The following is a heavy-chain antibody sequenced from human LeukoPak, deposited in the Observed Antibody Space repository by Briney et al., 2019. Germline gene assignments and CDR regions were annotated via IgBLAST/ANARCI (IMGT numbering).Heavy chain of an antibody. Sequence: PGGSLRLSCTAYKFTLSNYAMTWVRQAPGKGLEWVSTISSSGGGIFYSDSVKGRFTISRENSKNTLYLQMNSLRAEDTAVYYCAKVYSGSYYYFDYWGQGTLVTVSS. CDR2: ISSSGGGI. CDR3: AKVYSGSYYYFDY. D-gene: IGHD1-26*01. V-gene: IGHV3-23*01. J-gene: IGHJ4*02. CDR1: KFTLSNYA.